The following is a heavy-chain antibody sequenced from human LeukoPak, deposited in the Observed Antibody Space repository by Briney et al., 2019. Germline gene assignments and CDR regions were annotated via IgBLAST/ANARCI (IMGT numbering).Heavy chain of an antibody. V-gene: IGHV3-23*01. D-gene: IGHD3-9*01. CDR3: AKDPGIGYDILTGYRRGMDV. CDR2: ISGSGGST. J-gene: IGHJ6*02. CDR1: GFTFSSYA. Sequence: QPGGSLRLSCAASGFTFSSYAMSWVRQAPGKGLEWVSAISGSGGSTYYADSVKGRFTISRDNSKNTLYLQMNSLRAEDTAVYYCAKDPGIGYDILTGYRRGMDVWGQGTTVTVSS.